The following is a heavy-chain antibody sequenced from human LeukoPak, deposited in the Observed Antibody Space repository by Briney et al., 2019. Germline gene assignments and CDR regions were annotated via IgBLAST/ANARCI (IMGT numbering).Heavy chain of an antibody. CDR3: ARDREYFYASSGYPDY. D-gene: IGHD3-22*01. CDR2: ISSGSTT. J-gene: IGHJ4*02. V-gene: IGHV3-69-1*02. Sequence: PGGSLRLSCVASGFTFSDHYMSWIRQAPGKGLEWIASISSGSTTHYADSVKGRFTVSRDNAKNSLFPQINSLTGEDTAVYYCARDREYFYASSGYPDYWGQGTLVTVSS. CDR1: GFTFSDHY.